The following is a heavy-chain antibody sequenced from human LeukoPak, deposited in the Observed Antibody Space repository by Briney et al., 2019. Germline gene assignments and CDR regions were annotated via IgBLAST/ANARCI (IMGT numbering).Heavy chain of an antibody. J-gene: IGHJ4*02. CDR2: IYSGGST. D-gene: IGHD6-13*01. Sequence: GGSPRLSCAASGFTVSSNYMTWVRQAPGKGLEWVSVIYSGGSTYYADSVKGRFTVSRDNSKNTLYLQMNSLRAEDTAVYYCARDSIAAAGTFDYWGQGTLVTVSS. CDR3: ARDSIAAAGTFDY. V-gene: IGHV3-53*01. CDR1: GFTVSSNY.